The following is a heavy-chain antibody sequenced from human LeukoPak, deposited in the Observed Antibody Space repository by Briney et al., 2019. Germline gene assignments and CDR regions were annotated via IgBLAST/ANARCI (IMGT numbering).Heavy chain of an antibody. D-gene: IGHD5-12*01. CDR2: FSSSTTII. Sequence: PGGSLRLSCAASGFSLSSYGMNWVRQAPGKGLEWVSYFSSSTTIIYYADSVKGRFTISRDNAKNSLYLQMNSLRADDTAVYYCARVVSGYGSIDYWGQGTLVTVSS. CDR3: ARVVSGYGSIDY. V-gene: IGHV3-48*04. CDR1: GFSLSSYG. J-gene: IGHJ4*02.